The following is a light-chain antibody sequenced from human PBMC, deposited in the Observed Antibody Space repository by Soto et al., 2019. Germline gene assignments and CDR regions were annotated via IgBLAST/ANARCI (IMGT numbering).Light chain of an antibody. V-gene: IGLV2-23*01. CDR3: CSYAGSSTPYV. J-gene: IGLJ1*01. Sequence: QSVLTQPASVSGSPGQSITISCTGTSSDFGSYNLVSWYQQHPGKATKLMIYEGSKRPSGVSNRFSGSKSGNTASLTISGLQAEDEADYYCCSYAGSSTPYVFGTGTKVTVL. CDR1: SSDFGSYNL. CDR2: EGS.